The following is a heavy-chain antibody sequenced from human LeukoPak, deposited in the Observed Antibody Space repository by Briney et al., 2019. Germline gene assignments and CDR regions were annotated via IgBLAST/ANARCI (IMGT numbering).Heavy chain of an antibody. CDR2: ISNSEST. CDR1: GGSISSHY. V-gene: IGHV4-59*11. J-gene: IGHJ6*03. CDR3: ARVVVPATLPPYYHYMDV. D-gene: IGHD1-26*01. Sequence: SETLSLTCSASGGSISSHYWSWIRQPPGKGLEWIGYISNSESTNSNPSLKSRVTISIDPSKEQFSLRLSSVTVADSALYYCARVVVPATLPPYYHYMDVWGKGASVTVSS.